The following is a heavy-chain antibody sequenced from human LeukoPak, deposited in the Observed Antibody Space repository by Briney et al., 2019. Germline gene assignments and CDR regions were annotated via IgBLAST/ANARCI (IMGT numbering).Heavy chain of an antibody. D-gene: IGHD2-2*01. CDR2: IDPSDSYT. CDR3: ASRDCSSTSCYYYYGMDV. Sequence: GESLKISCKGSGYIFTSYWISWVRQMPGKGLEWMGRIDPSDSYTNYSPSFQGHVTISADKSISTAYLQWSSLKASDTAMYYCASRDCSSTSCYYYYGMDVWGQGTTVTVSS. CDR1: GYIFTSYW. V-gene: IGHV5-10-1*01. J-gene: IGHJ6*02.